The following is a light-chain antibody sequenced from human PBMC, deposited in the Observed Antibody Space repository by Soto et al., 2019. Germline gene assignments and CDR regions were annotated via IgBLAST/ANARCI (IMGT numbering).Light chain of an antibody. V-gene: IGLV2-11*01. CDR2: DVN. CDR3: SSYAGSNNVV. Sequence: QAVLTQPRSVSGSPGQSVTISCTGSSSDVGGYNYVSWYQQHPGKAPKVMAYDVNKRPSGVPDRFSGSKSGNTASLTISGLQAEDEADYYCSSYAGSNNVVFGGGTKLTVL. CDR1: SSDVGGYNY. J-gene: IGLJ2*01.